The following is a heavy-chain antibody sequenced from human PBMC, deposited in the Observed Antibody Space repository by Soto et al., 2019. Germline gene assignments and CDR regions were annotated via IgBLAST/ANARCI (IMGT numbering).Heavy chain of an antibody. V-gene: IGHV4-59*08. CDR3: ARLGGYYQAFDQ. D-gene: IGHD2-21*02. J-gene: IGHJ4*02. CDR2: VYNGNT. CDR1: GGSISGYY. Sequence: ETLSLTCTISGGSISGYYWTWIRQSPGKGLEYIGYVYNGNTNYNPSLNSRVTISIDTSRNQFSLKLNSVTAADTAVYYCARLGGYYQAFDQWGQGSLVTVSS.